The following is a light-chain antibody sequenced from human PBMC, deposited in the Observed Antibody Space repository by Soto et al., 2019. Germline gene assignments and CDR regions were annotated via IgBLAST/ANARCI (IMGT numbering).Light chain of an antibody. CDR1: QSISGT. Sequence: EIVMTQSPATLSVSPGGRATLSCRASQSISGTLAWYQQKPGQPPRLLIYGASTRATGIPGRFSGSGSGTEFTLTISSLQSEDFAVYYCQHYYNWPRTFGQGTKVDIK. J-gene: IGKJ1*01. CDR3: QHYYNWPRT. CDR2: GAS. V-gene: IGKV3-15*01.